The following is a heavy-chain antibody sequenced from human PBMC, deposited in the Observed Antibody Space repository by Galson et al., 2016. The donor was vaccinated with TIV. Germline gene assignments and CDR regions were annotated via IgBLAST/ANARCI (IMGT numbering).Heavy chain of an antibody. CDR3: ARDRGPGTYCGGDCYPDY. CDR2: MNPNSGNT. CDR1: GGTFSTYT. D-gene: IGHD2-21*02. V-gene: IGHV1-8*02. Sequence: SVKVSCKASGGTFSTYTINWVRQATGQGLEWMGWMNPNSGNTGYAQKFRGRVTMTRNTSVRTAYMELRSLRSEDTAVYYCARDRGPGTYCGGDCYPDYWGQGTLVTVSS. J-gene: IGHJ4*02.